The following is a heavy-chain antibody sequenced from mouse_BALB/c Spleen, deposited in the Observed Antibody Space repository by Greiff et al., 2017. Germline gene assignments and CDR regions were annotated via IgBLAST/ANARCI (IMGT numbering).Heavy chain of an antibody. D-gene: IGHD4-1*02. CDR2: IYPGDGDT. CDR3: ARRPNSTGYFDY. Sequence: VQLQQSGPELVKPGASVKISCKASGYAFSSSWMNWVKQRPGQGLEWIGRIYPGDGDTNYNGKFKGKATLTADKSSSTAYMQLSSLTSVDSAVYFCARRPNSTGYFDYWGQGTTLTVSS. V-gene: IGHV1-82*01. J-gene: IGHJ2*01. CDR1: GYAFSSSW.